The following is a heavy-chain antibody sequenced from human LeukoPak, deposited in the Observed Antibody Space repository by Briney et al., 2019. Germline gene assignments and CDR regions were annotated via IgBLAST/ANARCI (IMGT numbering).Heavy chain of an antibody. CDR2: FDPEDGET. CDR1: GYTLTELS. V-gene: IGHV1-24*01. CDR3: ATAVTESGSYWPSWFDP. D-gene: IGHD1-26*01. J-gene: IGHJ5*02. Sequence: ASVKVSCKVSGYTLTELSMHWVRQVPGKGLEWMGGFDPEDGETIYAQKFQGRVTMTEDTSTDTAYMELSSLRSEDTAVYYCATAVTESGSYWPSWFDPWGQGTLVTVSS.